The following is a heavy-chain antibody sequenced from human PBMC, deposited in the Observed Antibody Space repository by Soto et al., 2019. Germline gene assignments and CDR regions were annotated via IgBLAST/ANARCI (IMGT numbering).Heavy chain of an antibody. V-gene: IGHV3-21*01. CDR2: ISGSTSYI. J-gene: IGHJ6*03. CDR3: ERDGPFCSGTGCRDYYHYMDF. D-gene: IGHD2-2*01. CDR1: GFSFSDYS. Sequence: EVQLVESGGGLVKPGGSLRLSCAASGFSFSDYSMNWVRQAPGKGLEWVSSISGSTSYIYYADSLKGRFTVSRDNAEKSLYLQMNSLRAEDTAVYHCERDGPFCSGTGCRDYYHYMDFWGKGTTVIVSS.